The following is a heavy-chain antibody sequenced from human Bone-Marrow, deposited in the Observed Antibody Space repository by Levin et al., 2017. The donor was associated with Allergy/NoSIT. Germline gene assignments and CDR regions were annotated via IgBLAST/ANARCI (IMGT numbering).Heavy chain of an antibody. CDR2: ISNDGSDK. J-gene: IGHJ4*02. D-gene: IGHD2-21*02. Sequence: GESLKISCAASGFTFSDYAMHWVRQAPGKGLEWVAVISNDGSDKVYADSVKGRFTISRDNSKNTLYLQMNSLRAEDTAVYYCARPWTIVVVTGVPIEYWGQGTLVTVSS. CDR1: GFTFSDYA. CDR3: ARPWTIVVVTGVPIEY. V-gene: IGHV3-30-3*01.